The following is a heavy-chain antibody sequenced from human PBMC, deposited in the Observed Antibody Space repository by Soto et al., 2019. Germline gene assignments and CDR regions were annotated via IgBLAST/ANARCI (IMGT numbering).Heavy chain of an antibody. J-gene: IGHJ4*02. CDR3: ANALPPWSYYKPLHS. CDR1: GFTFRDYA. Sequence: EVQLVESGGDLVQPGRSLRLSCAASGFTFRDYAIHWVRQAPGKGLEWVSGISWNGDTIGYADSVKGRFTISRDNAKYSVSLKMNSLRPEDTAFDYCANALPPWSYYKPLHSWGEGTLVNASS. D-gene: IGHD3-10*01. V-gene: IGHV3-9*01. CDR2: ISWNGDTI.